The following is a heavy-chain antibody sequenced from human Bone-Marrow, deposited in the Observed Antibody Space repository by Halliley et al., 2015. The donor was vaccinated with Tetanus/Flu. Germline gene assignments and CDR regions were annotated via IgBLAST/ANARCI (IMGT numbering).Heavy chain of an antibody. CDR1: GFTFRSHW. CDR3: ARIRWGQFDI. J-gene: IGHJ5*02. CDR2: INPDGSEK. D-gene: IGHD2-21*02. Sequence: SLRLSCAASGFTFRSHWMTWVRQAPGKGLECVAIINPDGSEKCYVDSVKGRFTVSRDNAEDSLFLQMNNLGVDDAAVYFCARIRWGQFDIWGQGTLVTVSS. V-gene: IGHV3-7*03.